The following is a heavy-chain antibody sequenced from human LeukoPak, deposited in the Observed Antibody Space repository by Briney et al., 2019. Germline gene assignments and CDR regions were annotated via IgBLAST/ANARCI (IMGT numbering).Heavy chain of an antibody. CDR2: IYYSGST. D-gene: IGHD3-9*01. J-gene: IGHJ5*02. V-gene: IGHV4-39*01. Sequence: PSETLSLTCTVSGGSISSSSYYWGWTRQPPGKGLEWIGSIYYSGSTYYNPSLKSRVTISVDTSKNQFSLKLSSVTAADTAVYYCARGRYSAGDNWFDPWGQGTLVTVSS. CDR1: GGSISSSSYY. CDR3: ARGRYSAGDNWFDP.